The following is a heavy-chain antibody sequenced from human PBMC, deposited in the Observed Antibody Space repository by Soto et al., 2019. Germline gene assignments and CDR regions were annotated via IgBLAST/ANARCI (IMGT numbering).Heavy chain of an antibody. J-gene: IGHJ4*02. V-gene: IGHV3-30-3*01. CDR1: GFTFSSYA. Sequence: GGSLRLSCAASGFTFSSYAMHWVRQAPGKGLEWVAVISYDGSNKYYADSVKGRFTISRDNSKNTLYLQMNSLRAEDTAVYYCARPNGYSSSWYPHPDYWGQGTLVTVSS. CDR3: ARPNGYSSSWYPHPDY. D-gene: IGHD6-13*01. CDR2: ISYDGSNK.